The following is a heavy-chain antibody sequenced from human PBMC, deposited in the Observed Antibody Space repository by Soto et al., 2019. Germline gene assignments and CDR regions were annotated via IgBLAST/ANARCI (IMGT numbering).Heavy chain of an antibody. CDR3: VRCYCSVGSCCACWHFVL. J-gene: IGHJ2*01. CDR1: GYTFSDYA. CDR2: ISASTRNT. D-gene: IGHD2-15*01. Sequence: QVPLVQSGGEVKKPGASVKVSCQASGYTFSDYAISWVRQAPGQGLEWMGWISASTRNTDQAQNFQGRVIMTLDTSTNTAYMELRSLRPDGTAVYYCVRCYCSVGSCCACWHFVLWGRGTLVTVSS. V-gene: IGHV1-18*01.